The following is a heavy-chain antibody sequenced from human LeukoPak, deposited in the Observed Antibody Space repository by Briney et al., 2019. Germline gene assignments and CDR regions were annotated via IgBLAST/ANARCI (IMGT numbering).Heavy chain of an antibody. V-gene: IGHV4-38-2*02. CDR3: ARGWAHVDL. Sequence: SETLSLTCTVSGYSISSGYYWGWIRQPPGKGLEWIGSIYHSGSTYYNPSLKSRVTISVDTSKNQFSLKLSSVTAADTAVYYCARGWAHVDLWGQGTLVTVSS. CDR2: IYHSGST. CDR1: GYSISSGYY. D-gene: IGHD1-26*01. J-gene: IGHJ5*02.